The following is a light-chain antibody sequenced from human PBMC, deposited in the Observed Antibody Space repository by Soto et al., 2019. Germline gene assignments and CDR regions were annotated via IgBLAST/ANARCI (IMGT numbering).Light chain of an antibody. CDR2: KAS. Sequence: DIPMTQSPSTLSASVGDRVTTNCRASQSISSWLAWYQQKPGKAPKIMIYKASSLESGVPSRFSGSGSGTEFTLTISSLQPDDFATYYCQQYNSYPWTLGQGTKVDIK. CDR3: QQYNSYPWT. J-gene: IGKJ1*01. V-gene: IGKV1-5*03. CDR1: QSISSW.